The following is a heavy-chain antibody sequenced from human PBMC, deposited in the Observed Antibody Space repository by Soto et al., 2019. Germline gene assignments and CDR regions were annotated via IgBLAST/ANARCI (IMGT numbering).Heavy chain of an antibody. J-gene: IGHJ4*02. CDR3: AKLLYHYDSSGFTADY. CDR1: GFTFTSYW. Sequence: GGSLRLSCAASGFTFTSYWIHWVRQAPGKGLEWVAGISYVGSNQYYADSVRGRFTISRDNSKNTLYLQMNSLRTEDTAVYYCAKLLYHYDSSGFTADYWGQGTQVTVSS. V-gene: IGHV3-30*18. CDR2: ISYVGSNQ. D-gene: IGHD3-22*01.